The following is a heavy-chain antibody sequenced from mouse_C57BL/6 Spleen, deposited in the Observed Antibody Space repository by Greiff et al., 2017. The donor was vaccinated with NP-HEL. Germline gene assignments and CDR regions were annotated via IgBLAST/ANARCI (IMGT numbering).Heavy chain of an antibody. CDR1: GFSFNTYA. Sequence: EVQRVESGGGLVQPKGSLKLSCAASGFSFNTYAMNWVRQAPGKGLEWVARIRSKSNNYATYYADSVKDRFTISRDDSESMLYLQMNNLKTEDTAMYYCVRHYYYGSRGGYFDVWGTGTTVTVSS. V-gene: IGHV10-1*01. CDR2: IRSKSNNYAT. CDR3: VRHYYYGSRGGYFDV. D-gene: IGHD1-1*01. J-gene: IGHJ1*03.